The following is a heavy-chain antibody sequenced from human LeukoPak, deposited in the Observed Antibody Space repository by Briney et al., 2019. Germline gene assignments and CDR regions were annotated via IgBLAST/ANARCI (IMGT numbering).Heavy chain of an antibody. Sequence: PGGSLRLSCAASGFTFSSYWMHWVRQAPGKGLVWVSRINSDGSSTSYADSVKGRFTISRDNAKNTLYLQMSSLRAEDTAVYYCARVSSGWFPFDYWGQGTLFTVSS. D-gene: IGHD6-19*01. J-gene: IGHJ4*02. V-gene: IGHV3-74*01. CDR2: INSDGSST. CDR1: GFTFSSYW. CDR3: ARVSSGWFPFDY.